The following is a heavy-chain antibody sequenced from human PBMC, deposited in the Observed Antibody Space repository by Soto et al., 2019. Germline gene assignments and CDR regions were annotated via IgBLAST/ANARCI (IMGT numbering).Heavy chain of an antibody. CDR1: GIPVSSNY. V-gene: IGHV3-53*04. Sequence: EVQLVESGGGLVQPGGSLRLSCAASGIPVSSNYMTWVRQASGKGLEWVSVLHSGGDTYYANSVKGRFTISRHDPTNTLFLQMNSVTAEDTAVYYCARDGPYYYASRMAVWGQGTTVTVSS. CDR2: LHSGGDT. J-gene: IGHJ6*02. CDR3: ARDGPYYYASRMAV. D-gene: IGHD3-10*01.